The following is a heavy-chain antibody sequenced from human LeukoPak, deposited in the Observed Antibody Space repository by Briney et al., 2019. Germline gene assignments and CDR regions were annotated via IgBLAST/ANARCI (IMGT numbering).Heavy chain of an antibody. V-gene: IGHV3-23*01. CDR2: ISGSGGST. CDR3: AKGGSSWYPFDY. Sequence: GSLRLSCAASGFTFSSYAMSWVRQAPGKGLEWVSAISGSGGSTYYADSVKGRFTISRDNSKNTQYLQMNSLRAEDTAVYYCAKGGSSWYPFDYWGQGTLVTVSS. CDR1: GFTFSSYA. D-gene: IGHD6-13*01. J-gene: IGHJ4*02.